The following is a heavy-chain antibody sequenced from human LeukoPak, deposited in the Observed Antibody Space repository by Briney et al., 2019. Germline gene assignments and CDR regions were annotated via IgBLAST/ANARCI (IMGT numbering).Heavy chain of an antibody. J-gene: IGHJ6*03. D-gene: IGHD4-11*01. CDR3: ARGGYSHLYYYYMDV. CDR2: ISHSGST. V-gene: IGHV4-34*01. CDR1: GGSFSGYY. Sequence: SETLSLTCAVYGGSFSGYYWSWIRQPPGKGLEWIGEISHSGSTNYSPSLKSRVTISVDSSKNQFSLRLSSVTAADTAVYYCARGGYSHLYYYYMDVWGKGTTVTVSS.